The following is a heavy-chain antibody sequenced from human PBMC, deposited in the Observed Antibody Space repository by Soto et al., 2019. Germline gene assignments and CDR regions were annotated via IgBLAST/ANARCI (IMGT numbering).Heavy chain of an antibody. Sequence: QVQLVESGGGVVQPGRSLRLSCAASGFTFSSYAMHWVRQAPGKVLEWVAVISYDGSNKYYADSVKGRFTISRDNSKNTLYLQMNSLRAEDTAVYYCAREVIAARSSGYFDLWGRGTLVTVSS. CDR3: AREVIAARSSGYFDL. V-gene: IGHV3-30-3*01. CDR2: ISYDGSNK. D-gene: IGHD6-6*01. CDR1: GFTFSSYA. J-gene: IGHJ2*01.